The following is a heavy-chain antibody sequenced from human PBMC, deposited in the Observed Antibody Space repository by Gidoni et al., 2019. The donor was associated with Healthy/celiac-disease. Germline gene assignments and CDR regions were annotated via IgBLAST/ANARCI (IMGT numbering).Heavy chain of an antibody. J-gene: IGHJ5*02. CDR3: ARDSYYGSGSYLPNWFDP. Sequence: EVQLVESGGGLVKPGGSLRLSCAASGFTFSSYSMNWVRQAPGKGLEWVSSISSSSSYIYYADSVKGRFTISRDNAKNSLYLKMNSLRAEDTAVYYCARDSYYGSGSYLPNWFDPWGQGTLVTVSS. CDR2: ISSSSSYI. D-gene: IGHD3-10*01. V-gene: IGHV3-21*01. CDR1: GFTFSSYS.